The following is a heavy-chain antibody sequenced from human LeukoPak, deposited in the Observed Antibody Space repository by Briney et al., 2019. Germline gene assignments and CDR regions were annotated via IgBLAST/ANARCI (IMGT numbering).Heavy chain of an antibody. Sequence: GGSLRLSCAASGLAFSSYAMSWVRQALGKGLERVSAISGSGGSTYYADSVKGRFTISRDNSKNTLYLQMNSLRAEDTAVYYCAKCTVAVGWFDPWGQGTLVTVSS. J-gene: IGHJ5*02. D-gene: IGHD6-19*01. V-gene: IGHV3-23*01. CDR2: ISGSGGST. CDR3: AKCTVAVGWFDP. CDR1: GLAFSSYA.